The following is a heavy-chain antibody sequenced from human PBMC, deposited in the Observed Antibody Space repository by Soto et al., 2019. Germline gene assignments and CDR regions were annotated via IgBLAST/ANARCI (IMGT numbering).Heavy chain of an antibody. V-gene: IGHV1-8*01. CDR1: GYTFTSYD. CDR2: MNPNSGNT. D-gene: IGHD2-2*03. Sequence: ASVKVSCKASGYTFTSYDINWVRQATGQGLEWMGWMNPNSGNTGYAQKFQGRVTMTRNTSISTAYMELSSLRSEDTAVYYCARGRGDCSSTSCSIWFAPWGQGTLVTVSS. J-gene: IGHJ5*02. CDR3: ARGRGDCSSTSCSIWFAP.